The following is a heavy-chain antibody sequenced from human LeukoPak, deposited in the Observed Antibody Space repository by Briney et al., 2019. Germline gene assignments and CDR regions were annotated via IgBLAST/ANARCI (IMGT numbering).Heavy chain of an antibody. CDR1: GYTFTGYY. J-gene: IGHJ6*03. Sequence: ASVKVSCKASGYTFTGYYMHWVRQAPGQGLEWMGWINPNSGGTNYAQKFQGRVTMTRDTSISTAYMELSRLRSDDTAVYHCARDAVQVRGVMSYYYYYYMDVWGKGTTVTISS. CDR2: INPNSGGT. CDR3: ARDAVQVRGVMSYYYYYYMDV. V-gene: IGHV1-2*02. D-gene: IGHD3-10*01.